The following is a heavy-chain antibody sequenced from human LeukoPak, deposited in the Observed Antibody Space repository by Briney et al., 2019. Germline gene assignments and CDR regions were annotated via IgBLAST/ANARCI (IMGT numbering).Heavy chain of an antibody. D-gene: IGHD5-18*01. Sequence: ASVKVSCKTSGYNLNRYTITWVRQAPGQGLEWMGWVSTSNGDTNYAEKFQGRVTMTTETVTKTAYMELRRLRSGDTAVYFCARLSDTSMVTPGFDSWGQGTLVTVSS. CDR2: VSTSNGDT. V-gene: IGHV1-18*01. CDR3: ARLSDTSMVTPGFDS. J-gene: IGHJ4*02. CDR1: GYNLNRYT.